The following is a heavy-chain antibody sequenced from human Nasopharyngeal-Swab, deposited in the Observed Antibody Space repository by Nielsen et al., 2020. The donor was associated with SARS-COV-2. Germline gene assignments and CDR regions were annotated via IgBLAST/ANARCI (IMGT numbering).Heavy chain of an antibody. CDR1: GYTFTSYG. J-gene: IGHJ5*02. D-gene: IGHD4-17*01. CDR3: ATRMSDYGDNH. Sequence: ASVKVSCKASGYTFTSYGISWVRQAPGQGLERMGWISAYNGNTNYAQKLQGRVTMTTDTSTSTAYMELRSLRSDDTAVYYCATRMSDYGDNHWGQGTLVTVSS. V-gene: IGHV1-18*04. CDR2: ISAYNGNT.